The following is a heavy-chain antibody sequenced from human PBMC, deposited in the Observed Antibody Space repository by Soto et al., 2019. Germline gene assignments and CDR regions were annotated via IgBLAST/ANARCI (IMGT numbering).Heavy chain of an antibody. CDR3: ARALATIYLGMDV. V-gene: IGHV1-2*04. J-gene: IGHJ6*02. D-gene: IGHD5-12*01. CDR1: GYTFTGYY. Sequence: ASVKVSCKASGYTFTGYYMHWVRQAPGQGLEWMGWINPNSGGTNYAQKFQGWVTMTRDTSISTAYMELSRLRSDDTAVYYCARALATIYLGMDVWGQGTTVTVSS. CDR2: INPNSGGT.